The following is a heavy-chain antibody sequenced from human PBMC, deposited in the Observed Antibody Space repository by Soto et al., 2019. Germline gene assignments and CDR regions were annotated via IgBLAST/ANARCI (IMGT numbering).Heavy chain of an antibody. D-gene: IGHD6-19*01. CDR2: IYPGDSDT. CDR3: ARRLTTGWWFDF. J-gene: IGHJ4*02. Sequence: GESPKSYCKGSGYSFTNSWIAWVRQMPGKGLEWMEIIYPGDSDTRYSPSFQGQVAFSADKSISTAYLQWSGLKASDTAIYYCARRLTTGWWFDFWGQGTLVTVSS. CDR1: GYSFTNSW. V-gene: IGHV5-51*01.